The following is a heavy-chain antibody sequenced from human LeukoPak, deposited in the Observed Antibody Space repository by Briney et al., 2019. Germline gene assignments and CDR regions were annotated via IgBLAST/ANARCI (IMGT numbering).Heavy chain of an antibody. CDR2: IYPRDSDT. J-gene: IGHJ4*02. D-gene: IGHD4-17*01. Sequence: GESLRISCQGSGYIFNSYWIGWVRQLPGKGLEWMGLIYPRDSDTIYSPSFQGLATLSGDKSLNTAYLQWSSLTASDTAIYYCARITGDYERTPFAYWGQGTLVTVSS. CDR3: ARITGDYERTPFAY. V-gene: IGHV5-51*01. CDR1: GYIFNSYW.